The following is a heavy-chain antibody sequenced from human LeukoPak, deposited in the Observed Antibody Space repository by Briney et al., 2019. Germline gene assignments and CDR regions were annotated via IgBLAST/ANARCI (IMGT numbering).Heavy chain of an antibody. D-gene: IGHD5-12*01. CDR2: INHSGST. CDR3: ARCSMVATIPYCDY. J-gene: IGHJ4*02. Sequence: SETLSLTCAVYGGSFSGYYWSWIRQPPGKGLEWIGEINHSGSTNYNPSLKSRVTISVDTSKNQFSLKLSSVTAADTAVYYCARCSMVATIPYCDYWGQGTLVTVSS. CDR1: GGSFSGYY. V-gene: IGHV4-34*01.